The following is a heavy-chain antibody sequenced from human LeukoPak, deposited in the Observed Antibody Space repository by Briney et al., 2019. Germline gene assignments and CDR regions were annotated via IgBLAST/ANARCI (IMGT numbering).Heavy chain of an antibody. Sequence: PSGGSLRLSCAASGFTFDDFGISWVRQAPGKGLEWVSGINWSGGSTGYADSVKGRFTISRDNAKNSLYLQMNSLRAEDTALYYCARGSGTYYRYFDYWGQGTLVTVSS. CDR2: INWSGGST. D-gene: IGHD1-26*01. V-gene: IGHV3-20*04. CDR3: ARGSGTYYRYFDY. J-gene: IGHJ4*02. CDR1: GFTFDDFG.